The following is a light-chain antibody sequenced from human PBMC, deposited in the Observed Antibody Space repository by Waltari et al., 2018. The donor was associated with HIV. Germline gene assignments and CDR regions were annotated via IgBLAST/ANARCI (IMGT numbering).Light chain of an antibody. CDR1: TSDIGGYNY. V-gene: IGLV2-8*01. CDR2: EVT. CDR3: SSYAGTNKV. Sequence: QSALTQPPSVSWSPGQSVTVSCTATTSDIGGYNYVSWYQQHPGKAPKLIIYEVTKRPSVVPDRFSGSKSGNTASLTVSGLQAEDEADYYCSSYAGTNKVFGGGTKLTVL. J-gene: IGLJ3*02.